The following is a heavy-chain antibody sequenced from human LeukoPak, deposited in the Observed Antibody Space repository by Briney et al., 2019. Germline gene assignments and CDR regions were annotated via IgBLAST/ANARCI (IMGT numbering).Heavy chain of an antibody. CDR3: ARGLSILTGYNWFDP. Sequence: GGSLRLSCAASGFTVSSNYMSWVRQAPGKGLEWVSVIYSGGSTYYADSVKGRFTISRDNSKNTLYLQMNSLRAEDTAVYYCARGLSILTGYNWFDPWGQGTLVTVSS. CDR2: IYSGGST. J-gene: IGHJ5*02. V-gene: IGHV3-66*01. D-gene: IGHD3-9*01. CDR1: GFTVSSNY.